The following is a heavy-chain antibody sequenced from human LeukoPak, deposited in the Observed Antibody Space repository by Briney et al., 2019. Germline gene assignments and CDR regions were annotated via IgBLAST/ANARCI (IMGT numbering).Heavy chain of an antibody. CDR1: GDSLSTSSYY. CDR3: ARSYYYDYRQIDY. D-gene: IGHD3-22*01. CDR2: IYYSGRT. J-gene: IGHJ4*02. Sequence: SETLSLTCTVSGDSLSTSSYYWGWIRQPPGKGLEWLGSIYYSGRTYYNPSLKSRVTISVDTSKNQFSLNLYSVTAADTAVFYCARSYYYDYRQIDYWGQGTLVTVSS. V-gene: IGHV4-39*01.